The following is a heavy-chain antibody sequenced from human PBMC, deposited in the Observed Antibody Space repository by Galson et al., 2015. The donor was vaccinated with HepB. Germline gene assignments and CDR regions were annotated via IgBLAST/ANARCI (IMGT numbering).Heavy chain of an antibody. V-gene: IGHV3-48*02. CDR3: ARDNRGSIDY. J-gene: IGHJ4*02. Sequence: SLRLSCAASGFTFSGYGMNWVRQAPGKGLECLSYISSSSSNIRHADSVKGRFTTSRDNAKNSLFLQMTSLRDEDTAVYYCARDNRGSIDYWGQGTLVTVSS. CDR1: GFTFSGYG. CDR2: ISSSSSNI. D-gene: IGHD7-27*01.